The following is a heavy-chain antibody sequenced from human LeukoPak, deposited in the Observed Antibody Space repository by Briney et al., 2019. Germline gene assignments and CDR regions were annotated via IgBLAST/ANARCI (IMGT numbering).Heavy chain of an antibody. CDR2: IKQDGSEK. V-gene: IGHV3-7*01. Sequence: PGGSLRLSCAASGFTFSSYWMSWVRQAPGKGLEWVANIKQDGSEKYYVDSVKGRFTISRDNAKSSLFLQMNSLRAEDTGFYYCARGGLYSFDSWGQGTLVTVSS. J-gene: IGHJ4*02. D-gene: IGHD2-21*01. CDR3: ARGGLYSFDS. CDR1: GFTFSSYW.